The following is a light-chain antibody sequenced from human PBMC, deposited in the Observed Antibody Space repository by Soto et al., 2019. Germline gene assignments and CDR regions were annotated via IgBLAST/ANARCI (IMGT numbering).Light chain of an antibody. V-gene: IGKV1-39*01. CDR3: QQSYSTLRT. CDR1: QSISSY. CDR2: AAS. J-gene: IGKJ1*01. Sequence: DIQMTQSPSSLSASVGDRVTITCRASQSISSYLNWYQQKPGKAPKLLIYAASSLQSGVPSRFSGGGSGTDFTLTISRLQPEDFATYYCQQSYSTLRTFGQGTKVEIQ.